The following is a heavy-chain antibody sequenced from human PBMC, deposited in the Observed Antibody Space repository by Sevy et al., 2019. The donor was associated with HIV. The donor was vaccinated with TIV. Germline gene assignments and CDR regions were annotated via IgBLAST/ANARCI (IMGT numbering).Heavy chain of an antibody. CDR1: GDTFSSYG. D-gene: IGHD2-21*01. V-gene: IGHV1-69*10. Sequence: ASVKVSCKAPGDTFSSYGISWVRQAPGQGLEWMGGIIPLLGIGNYAQKFQGRVTITADKSTSTAYMELRSLRSEDTAVYYCAREVNSCFDPWGPGTLVTVSS. J-gene: IGHJ5*02. CDR2: IIPLLGIG. CDR3: AREVNSCFDP.